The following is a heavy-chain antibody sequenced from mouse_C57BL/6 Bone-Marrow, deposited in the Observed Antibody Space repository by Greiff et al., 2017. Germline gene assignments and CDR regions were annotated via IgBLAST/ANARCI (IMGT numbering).Heavy chain of an antibody. J-gene: IGHJ1*03. CDR2: ISNGGGST. Sequence: EVKLMESGGGLVQPGGSLKLSCAASGFTFSDYYMYWVRQTPEKRLEWVAYISNGGGSTYYPDTVKGRFTISRDNAKNTLYLQMSRLKSEDTAMYYCARLITTDWYFDVWGTGTTVTVSS. CDR1: GFTFSDYY. V-gene: IGHV5-12*01. CDR3: ARLITTDWYFDV. D-gene: IGHD1-2*01.